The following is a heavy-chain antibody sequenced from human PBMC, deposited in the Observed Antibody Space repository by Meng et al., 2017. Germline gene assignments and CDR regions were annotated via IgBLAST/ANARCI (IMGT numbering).Heavy chain of an antibody. D-gene: IGHD3-9*01. V-gene: IGHV3-48*04. J-gene: IGHJ3*02. CDR2: ISSSGSTI. CDR1: GFTFSSYA. CDR3: ARGRLRYFDWLSDAFDI. Sequence: GESLKISCAASGFTFSSYAMSWVRQAPGKGLEWVSYISSSGSTIYYADSVKGRFTISRDNAKNSLYLQMNSLRAEDTAVYYCARGRLRYFDWLSDAFDIWGQGTMVTVSS.